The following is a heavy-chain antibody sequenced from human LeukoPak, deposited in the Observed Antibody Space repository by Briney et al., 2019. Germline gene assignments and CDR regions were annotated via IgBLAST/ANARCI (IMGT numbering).Heavy chain of an antibody. J-gene: IGHJ4*02. CDR2: ISDSGGST. Sequence: PGGSLRLSCAASGFTFSSYDMSWVRQAPGKGLKWVSDISDSGGSTYYADSVKGRFTISRDNSKNTLFLQMNSLRAEDTAVYYCVRDFTVTSADHWGQGTLVTVSS. CDR1: GFTFSSYD. V-gene: IGHV3-23*01. CDR3: VRDFTVTSADH. D-gene: IGHD4-17*01.